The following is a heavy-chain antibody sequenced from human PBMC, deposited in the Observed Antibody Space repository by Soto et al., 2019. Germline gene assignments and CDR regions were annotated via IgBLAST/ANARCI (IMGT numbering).Heavy chain of an antibody. CDR1: GGSISSYY. J-gene: IGHJ5*02. Sequence: PSETLSLTCTVSGGSISSYYWSWIRQPPGKGLEWIGYIYYSGSTNYNPSLKSRVTISVDTSKNQFSLKLSSVTAADTAVYYCAEMVLGAWFDPWGQGTLVTDSS. CDR3: AEMVLGAWFDP. V-gene: IGHV4-59*01. D-gene: IGHD3-3*02. CDR2: IYYSGST.